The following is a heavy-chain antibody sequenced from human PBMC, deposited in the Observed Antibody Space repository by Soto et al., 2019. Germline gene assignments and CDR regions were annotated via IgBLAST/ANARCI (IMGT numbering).Heavy chain of an antibody. CDR3: ARDKDRQQLGGNYYYIMDV. CDR2: IMPVFSTP. CDR1: GGTFRTSA. J-gene: IGHJ6*01. Sequence: QVQLVQSGAEVKRPGSSVKVSCKTSGGTFRTSAISWVRQAPGQGLEWMGGIMPVFSTPDYAQKFQGRVTITADESTGTAYMELSSLRSEDTAVYYCARDKDRQQLGGNYYYIMDVCGQGTTVTGSS. D-gene: IGHD3-3*02. V-gene: IGHV1-69*12.